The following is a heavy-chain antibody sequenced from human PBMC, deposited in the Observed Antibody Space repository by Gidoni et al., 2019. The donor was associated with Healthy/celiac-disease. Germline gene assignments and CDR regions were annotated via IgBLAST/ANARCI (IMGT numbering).Heavy chain of an antibody. CDR2: IYTSGST. CDR3: AREYYYDSSGYYPGYYYYYGMDV. CDR1: GGSISSGSYS. Sequence: QVQLQESGPGLVKLSQTLSLTCTVSGGSISSGSYSWSWIRQPAGKGLEWIGRIYTSGSTNYNPSLKSRVTISVDTSKNQFSLKLSSVTAADTAVYYCAREYYYDSSGYYPGYYYYYGMDVWGQGTTVTVSS. J-gene: IGHJ6*02. V-gene: IGHV4-61*02. D-gene: IGHD3-22*01.